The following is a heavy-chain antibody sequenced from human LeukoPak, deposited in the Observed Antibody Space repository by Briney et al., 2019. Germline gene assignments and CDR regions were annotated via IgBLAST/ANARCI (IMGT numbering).Heavy chain of an antibody. Sequence: ASVKASCKASGYTFTSYDINWVRQATGQGLEWMGWMNPNSGNTGYAQKFQGRVTITRNTSISTAYMELSSLRSEDTAVYYCARASLRYFDWLFPRGVPYYFDYWGQGTLVTVSS. CDR1: GYTFTSYD. J-gene: IGHJ4*02. CDR2: MNPNSGNT. V-gene: IGHV1-8*03. CDR3: ARASLRYFDWLFPRGVPYYFDY. D-gene: IGHD3-9*01.